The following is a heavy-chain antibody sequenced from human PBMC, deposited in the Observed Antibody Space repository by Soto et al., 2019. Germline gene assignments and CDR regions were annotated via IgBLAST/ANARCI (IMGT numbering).Heavy chain of an antibody. CDR1: GYSFTSYW. CDR2: IYPGDSDT. CDR3: ARHDWYYGSGSYYNY. J-gene: IGHJ4*02. Sequence: GESLKISCKGSGYSFTSYWIGWVRQMPGKGLEWMGIIYPGDSDTRYSPSFQGQVTISADKSISTAYLQWSSLKASDTAMYYCARHDWYYGSGSYYNYWGQGTLVTVSS. D-gene: IGHD3-10*01. V-gene: IGHV5-51*01.